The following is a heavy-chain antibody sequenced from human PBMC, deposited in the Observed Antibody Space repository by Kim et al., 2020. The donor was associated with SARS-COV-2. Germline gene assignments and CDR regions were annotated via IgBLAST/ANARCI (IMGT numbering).Heavy chain of an antibody. CDR3: ARDIGYSPETGYYYYGMDV. D-gene: IGHD5-18*01. Sequence: GGSLRLSCAASGFTFSSYSMHWVRQAPGKGLEWVAVISYDGSNKYYADSVKGRFTISRDISKNTLFLQMNSLRAEDTAVYYCARDIGYSPETGYYYYGMDVWGQGTTVTVSS. V-gene: IGHV3-30*04. J-gene: IGHJ6*02. CDR1: GFTFSSYS. CDR2: ISYDGSNK.